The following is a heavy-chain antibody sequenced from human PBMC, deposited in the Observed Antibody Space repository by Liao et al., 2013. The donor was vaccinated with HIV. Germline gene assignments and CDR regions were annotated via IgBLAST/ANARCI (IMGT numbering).Heavy chain of an antibody. V-gene: IGHV4-30-4*08. CDR3: ARATYHYDSSGYIPAYYFDY. Sequence: QVQLQESGPGLVKPSQTLSLTCTVSGGSISSGDYYWSWIRQPPGKGLEWIGEINHSGSTNYNPSLKSRVTISVDTSKNQFSLKLSSVTGADTAVYYCARATYHYDSSGYIPAYYFDYWGQGTLVTVSS. J-gene: IGHJ4*02. D-gene: IGHD3-22*01. CDR2: INHSGST. CDR1: GGSISSGDYY.